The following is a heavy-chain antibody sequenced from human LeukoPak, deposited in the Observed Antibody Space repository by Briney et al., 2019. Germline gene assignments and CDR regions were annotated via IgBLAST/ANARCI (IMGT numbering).Heavy chain of an antibody. CDR3: ATAPAAADSF. D-gene: IGHD6-13*01. CDR1: GFTFSSFW. J-gene: IGHJ4*02. V-gene: IGHV3-7*01. Sequence: GGSLRLSCAASGFTFSSFWVTWVRQAPGKGLEWVANINRDGSAKTYVDSVKGRIIISRDNAKNSVYLRMSSLRAEDTAVYYCATAPAAADSFWGQGTLVAVSS. CDR2: INRDGSAK.